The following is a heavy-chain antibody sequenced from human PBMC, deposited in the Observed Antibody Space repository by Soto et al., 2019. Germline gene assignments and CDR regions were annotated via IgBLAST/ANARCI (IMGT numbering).Heavy chain of an antibody. V-gene: IGHV1-46*01. J-gene: IGHJ4*02. CDR2: INPSGGST. D-gene: IGHD3-22*01. CDR3: ARDPSSGYYYSDY. Sequence: ASVNVSCKASGYTFTSYYMHWLRQAPGQGLEWMGIINPSGGSTSYAQKFQGRVTMTRDTSTSTVYMELSSLRSEDTAVYYCARDPSSGYYYSDYWGQGTLVTVSS. CDR1: GYTFTSYY.